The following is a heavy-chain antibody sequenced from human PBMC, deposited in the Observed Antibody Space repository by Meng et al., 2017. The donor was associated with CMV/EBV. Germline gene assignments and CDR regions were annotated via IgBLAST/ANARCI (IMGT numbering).Heavy chain of an antibody. Sequence: VKFVKLGAGGKKPGASVKVSGKASGYTFTRYYMHWVRQAPGQGLEWMGIINPSGGSTSYAQKFQGRVTMTRDTSTSTVYMELSSLRSEDTAVYYCARESSYDFSHDYWGQGTLVTVSS. D-gene: IGHD3-3*01. J-gene: IGHJ4*02. V-gene: IGHV1-46*01. CDR2: INPSGGST. CDR3: ARESSYDFSHDY. CDR1: GYTFTRYY.